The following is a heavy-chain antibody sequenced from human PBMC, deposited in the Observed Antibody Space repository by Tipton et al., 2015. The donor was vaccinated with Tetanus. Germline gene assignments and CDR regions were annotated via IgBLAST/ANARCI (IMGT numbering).Heavy chain of an antibody. V-gene: IGHV3-30*18. J-gene: IGHJ6*02. CDR2: ISYDGSNK. D-gene: IGHD5-12*01. Sequence: AASGFTFSSYGMHWVRQAPGKGLEWVAVISYDGSNKYYADSVKGRFTISRDNSKNTLYLQMSSLRAEDTAVYYCAKSKVATIRGHYYGMDVWGQGTTVTVSS. CDR1: GFTFSSYG. CDR3: AKSKVATIRGHYYGMDV.